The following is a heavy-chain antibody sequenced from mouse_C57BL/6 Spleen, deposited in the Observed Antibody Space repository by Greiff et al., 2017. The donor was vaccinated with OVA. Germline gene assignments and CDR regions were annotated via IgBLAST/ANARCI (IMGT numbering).Heavy chain of an antibody. CDR1: GFTFSSYA. CDR3: TRGGDYDDAMDY. J-gene: IGHJ4*01. V-gene: IGHV5-9-1*02. CDR2: ISSGGDYI. Sequence: EVQVVESGEGLVKPGGSLKLSCAASGFTFSSYAMSWVRQTPEKRLEWVAYISSGGDYIYYADTVKGRFTISRDNARNTLHLQMSSLKSEDTAMYYCTRGGDYDDAMDYWGQGTSVTVSS. D-gene: IGHD2-4*01.